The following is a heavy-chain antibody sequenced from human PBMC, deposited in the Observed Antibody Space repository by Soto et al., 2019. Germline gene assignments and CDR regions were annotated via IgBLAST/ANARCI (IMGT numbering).Heavy chain of an antibody. Sequence: QVQLVQSGSEARRPGSSVKVSCKASGGSFSNSAIAWVRQAPGQGLEWLGMIIPIFTTTNYAQKFKDRLTITADGSTSTAYLELSGLKSEDTAVYFCARPSGLLGQFRALVDYWGQGTLVTVSS. D-gene: IGHD5-12*01. CDR2: IIPIFTTT. CDR1: GGSFSNSA. V-gene: IGHV1-69*18. J-gene: IGHJ4*02. CDR3: ARPSGLLGQFRALVDY.